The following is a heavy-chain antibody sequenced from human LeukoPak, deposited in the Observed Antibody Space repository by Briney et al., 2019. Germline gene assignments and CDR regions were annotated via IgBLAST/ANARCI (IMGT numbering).Heavy chain of an antibody. V-gene: IGHV4-34*01. CDR3: ARLETYYYDSSGYYLFDY. CDR2: INHSGST. D-gene: IGHD3-22*01. J-gene: IGHJ4*02. Sequence: SETLSLTCAVYGGSFNDYYWSWIRQPPGKGLEWIGEINHSGSTNYNPSLKSRVTISVDTSKNQFSLKLNSVTAADTAVYYCARLETYYYDSSGYYLFDYWGQGTLVTVSS. CDR1: GGSFNDYY.